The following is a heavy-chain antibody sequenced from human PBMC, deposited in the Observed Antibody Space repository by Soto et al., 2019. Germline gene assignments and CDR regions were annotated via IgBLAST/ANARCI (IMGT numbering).Heavy chain of an antibody. V-gene: IGHV3-64*04. D-gene: IGHD3-10*01. Sequence: PGGSLRLSCSASGFIFNDFAMYWVRQAPGKGLEYVSVINSNGGSTYYADSVKGRFTISRDNSKNKLYLQMNSLRADDTAVYYCAKDSYLCFGESDFDYWGQGTLVTVSS. CDR1: GFIFNDFA. CDR3: AKDSYLCFGESDFDY. J-gene: IGHJ4*02. CDR2: INSNGGST.